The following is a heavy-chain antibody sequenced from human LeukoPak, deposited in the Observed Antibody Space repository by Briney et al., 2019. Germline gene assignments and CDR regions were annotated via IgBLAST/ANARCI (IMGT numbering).Heavy chain of an antibody. D-gene: IGHD2-15*01. CDR1: GFTFSSYE. V-gene: IGHV3-48*03. CDR3: AKSPVSSCRGSFCYPFDY. J-gene: IGHJ4*02. CDR2: ISSSGSTI. Sequence: GGSLRLSCAASGFTFSSYEMNWVRQAPGKGLEWVSYISSSGSTIYYADSVKGRFTISRDNAKNSLYLQMNTLRAEDTAVYFCAKSPVSSCRGSFCYPFDYWGQGNLVTVSS.